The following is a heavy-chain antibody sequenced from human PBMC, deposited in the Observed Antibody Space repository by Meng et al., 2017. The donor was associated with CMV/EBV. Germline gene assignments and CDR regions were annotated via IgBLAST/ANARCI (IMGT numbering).Heavy chain of an antibody. CDR2: IYYSGST. J-gene: IGHJ6*02. D-gene: IGHD2-15*01. Sequence: SETLSLTCTVSGGSVSSGSSYWSWIRQPPGKGLEWIGYIYYSGSTNYNPSLKSRVTISVDTSKNQFSLKLSSVTAADTAVYYCARGYCSGGSCYRGYYYGMDVWGQGTTVTVSS. CDR3: ARGYCSGGSCYRGYYYGMDV. V-gene: IGHV4-61*01. CDR1: GGSVSSGSSY.